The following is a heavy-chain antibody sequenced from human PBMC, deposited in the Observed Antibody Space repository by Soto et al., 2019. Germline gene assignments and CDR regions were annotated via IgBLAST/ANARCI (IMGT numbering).Heavy chain of an antibody. V-gene: IGHV3-74*01. CDR2: INSDGSST. D-gene: IGHD2-15*01. Sequence: EVQLVESGGGLVQPGGSLRLSCAASGFTFSSYWMHWVRQAPGKGLVWVSLINSDGSSTSYADSVKGRFTISRDNAKSTLYLQMNRLRAEDTAVYYCVRTSLVVAAATREDYWGQGTLVTVSS. CDR3: VRTSLVVAAATREDY. J-gene: IGHJ4*02. CDR1: GFTFSSYW.